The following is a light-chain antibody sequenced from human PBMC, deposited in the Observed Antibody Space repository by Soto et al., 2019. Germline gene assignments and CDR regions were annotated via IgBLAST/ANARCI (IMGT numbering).Light chain of an antibody. V-gene: IGKV3-15*01. J-gene: IGKJ1*01. CDR2: GAS. CDR1: QSISNN. CDR3: QQYSNWPRT. Sequence: EIVMTQSPATLSVSPGGRATLSCRAGQSISNNLAWYQQKPGQAPRLLIYGASTRATGIPARFTGSGSGTEFTLTISSLQSEDFAVYYCQQYSNWPRTFGQGTKV.